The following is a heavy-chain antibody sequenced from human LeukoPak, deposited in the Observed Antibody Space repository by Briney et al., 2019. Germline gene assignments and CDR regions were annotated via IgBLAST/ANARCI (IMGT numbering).Heavy chain of an antibody. D-gene: IGHD2-15*01. V-gene: IGHV3-30*04. Sequence: PGGSLRLSCAASGLTFSSYAMHWVRQAPGKGLEWVAVISYDGSNKYYADSVKSRFTISRDNSKNTLYLQMSSMRDEDTDVYYCARHIRLDCSGDSCYRWNWFDPWGQGTLVTVSS. CDR1: GLTFSSYA. CDR3: ARHIRLDCSGDSCYRWNWFDP. J-gene: IGHJ5*02. CDR2: ISYDGSNK.